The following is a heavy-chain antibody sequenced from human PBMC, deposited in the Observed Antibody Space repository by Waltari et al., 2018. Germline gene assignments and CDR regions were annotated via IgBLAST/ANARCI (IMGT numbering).Heavy chain of an antibody. J-gene: IGHJ6*03. CDR2: ISPIFGTA. CDR3: ARDRPSIKGKIKGAYYYYYYMDV. CDR1: GGTFSSYA. Sequence: KKPGSSVKVSCTASGGTFSSYAISWVRQAPGQGLEWMGGISPIFGTANYAQKFQGRVTITADESTSTAYMELSSLRSEDTAVYYCARDRPSIKGKIKGAYYYYYYMDVWGKGTTVTVSS. V-gene: IGHV1-69*01. D-gene: IGHD1-26*01.